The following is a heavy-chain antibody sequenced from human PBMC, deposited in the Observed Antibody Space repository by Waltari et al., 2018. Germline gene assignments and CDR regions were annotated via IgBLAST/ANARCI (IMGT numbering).Heavy chain of an antibody. CDR1: GGSISSSNC. J-gene: IGHJ6*02. D-gene: IGHD6-19*01. Sequence: QVQLQESGPGLVKPSGTLSLTCAVSGGSISSSNCWSWVRQPPGKGLEWIGEIYHSGSTNYNPSLKSRVTISVDKSKNQFSLKLSSVTAADTAVYYCARRQWLVRGGYYYGMDVWGQGTTVTVSS. CDR3: ARRQWLVRGGYYYGMDV. CDR2: IYHSGST. V-gene: IGHV4-4*02.